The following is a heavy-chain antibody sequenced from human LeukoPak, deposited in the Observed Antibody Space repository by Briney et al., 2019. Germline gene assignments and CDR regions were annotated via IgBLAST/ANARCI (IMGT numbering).Heavy chain of an antibody. D-gene: IGHD3-22*01. CDR1: GYTFTGYY. J-gene: IGHJ5*02. CDR2: MNPNSGNT. CDR3: ARGVGYYYDSSGYYEGNWFDP. V-gene: IGHV1-8*02. Sequence: ASVKVSCKASGYTFTGYYMHWVRQATGQGLEWMGWMNPNSGNTGYAQKFQGRVTMTRNTSISTAYMELSSLRSEDTAVYYCARGVGYYYDSSGYYEGNWFDPWGQGTLVTVSS.